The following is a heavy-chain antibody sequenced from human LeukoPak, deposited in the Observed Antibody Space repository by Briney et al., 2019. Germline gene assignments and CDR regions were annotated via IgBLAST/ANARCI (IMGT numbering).Heavy chain of an antibody. V-gene: IGHV4-59*08. CDR1: GGSISSNY. J-gene: IGHJ3*01. CDR2: IYNNGGT. CDR3: AGQGYYYTSGRTFDV. Sequence: SETLSLTCNVSGGSISSNYWSWIRQPPGKGLEWIGHIYNNGGTNFNPSLKSRVTLSLDTSKKQVSLKLSSVTAADTAVYYCAGQGYYYTSGRTFDVWGQGTMVAVSS. D-gene: IGHD3-10*01.